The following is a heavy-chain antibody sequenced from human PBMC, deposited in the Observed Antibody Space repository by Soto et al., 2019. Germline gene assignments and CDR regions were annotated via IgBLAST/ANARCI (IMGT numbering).Heavy chain of an antibody. D-gene: IGHD2-15*01. CDR3: AKDKHTDSVRKAWFFDN. Sequence: EVQLLESGGGLVKPGGSLRLSCAASGFTFSKYAMSWVRLAPGKGLEWVSSIRANGGITDYADSVKGRFTISRDNFQNILSLQMDSLRGDDTALYFCAKDKHTDSVRKAWFFDNWGRGTLVTVSS. CDR2: IRANGGIT. CDR1: GFTFSKYA. J-gene: IGHJ2*01. V-gene: IGHV3-23*01.